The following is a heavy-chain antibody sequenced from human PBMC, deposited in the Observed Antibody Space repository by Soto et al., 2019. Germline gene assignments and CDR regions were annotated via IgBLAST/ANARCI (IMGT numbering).Heavy chain of an antibody. V-gene: IGHV1-46*01. D-gene: IGHD2-2*01. CDR2: INPSGGIT. CDR1: GYTLTIYY. CDR3: ARGISTTRYYYYYGMDV. J-gene: IGHJ6*02. Sequence: ASVKVSCKASGYTLTIYYLHCVRQSPLHWPEWMGIINPSGGITNDAQKFQDRVTMTSDTSTSTVYMELSSLRSEDTAVYYCARGISTTRYYYYYGMDVWGQGTTVTVSS.